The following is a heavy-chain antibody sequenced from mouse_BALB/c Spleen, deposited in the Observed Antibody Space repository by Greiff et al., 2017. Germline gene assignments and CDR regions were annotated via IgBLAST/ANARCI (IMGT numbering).Heavy chain of an antibody. CDR2: IYPGDGST. CDR3: ARPNYDYAAWFAY. V-gene: IGHV1S56*01. CDR1: GYTFTSYY. J-gene: IGHJ3*01. Sequence: VQLQQSGPELVKPGASVKMSCKASGYTFTSYYIHWVKQRPGQGLEWIGWIYPGDGSTKYNEKFKGKTTLTADKSSSTAYMLLSSLTSEDSAIYFCARPNYDYAAWFAYWGQGTLVTVSA. D-gene: IGHD2-4*01.